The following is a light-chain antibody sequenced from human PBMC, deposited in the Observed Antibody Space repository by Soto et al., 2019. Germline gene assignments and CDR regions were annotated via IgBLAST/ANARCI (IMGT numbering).Light chain of an antibody. J-gene: IGKJ4*01. V-gene: IGKV1-9*01. CDR1: QGISSY. Sequence: DIQLTQSPSFLSASVGDRVTITCRASQGISSYLAWYQQKPGKAPKLLIYAASTLQSGVPSRFSGSGSGTEFTLTINSLQPEDFATYYCQQSYNAPRTFGGGTKVEIK. CDR3: QQSYNAPRT. CDR2: AAS.